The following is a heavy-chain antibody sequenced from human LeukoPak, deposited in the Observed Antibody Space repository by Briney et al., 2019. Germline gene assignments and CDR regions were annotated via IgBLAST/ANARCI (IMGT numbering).Heavy chain of an antibody. CDR2: ISHDGSNK. J-gene: IGHJ1*01. V-gene: IGHV3-30*01. CDR1: GFTFSGYA. Sequence: PGRSLRLSCAASGFTFSGYAMHWVRQAPGKGLEWVAAISHDGSNKYHADSVKGRFTISRDNSKNTVYLQMNSLRAEDTAVYFCAGSPKYSSSWYECFQHWGQGTLVTVSS. D-gene: IGHD6-13*01. CDR3: AGSPKYSSSWYECFQH.